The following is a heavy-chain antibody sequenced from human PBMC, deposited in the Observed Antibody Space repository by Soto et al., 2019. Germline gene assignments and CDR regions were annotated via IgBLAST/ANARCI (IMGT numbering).Heavy chain of an antibody. CDR3: ARAPAVGAWGLYYYGMDV. Sequence: ASVKVSCKASGYTFTGYYMHWVRQAPGQGLEWMGWINPNSGGTNYAQKFQGWVTMTRDTSISTAYMELSRLRSDDTAVYYCARAPAVGAWGLYYYGMDVWGQGTTVTVS. CDR2: INPNSGGT. V-gene: IGHV1-2*04. D-gene: IGHD6-19*01. J-gene: IGHJ6*02. CDR1: GYTFTGYY.